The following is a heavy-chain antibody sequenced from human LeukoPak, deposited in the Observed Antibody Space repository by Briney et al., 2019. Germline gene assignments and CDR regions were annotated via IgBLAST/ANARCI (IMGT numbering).Heavy chain of an antibody. Sequence: ASVKVSCKASGYTFTSYGISWVRQAPGQGLEWMGWISIYNGKINYAQKFQGRVTMTTDTSTSTAYMELRSLRSDDTAVYYCARSGRGTYYYFDYWGQGTLVTVSS. CDR2: ISIYNGKI. V-gene: IGHV1-18*01. CDR3: ARSGRGTYYYFDY. D-gene: IGHD1-26*01. J-gene: IGHJ4*02. CDR1: GYTFTSYG.